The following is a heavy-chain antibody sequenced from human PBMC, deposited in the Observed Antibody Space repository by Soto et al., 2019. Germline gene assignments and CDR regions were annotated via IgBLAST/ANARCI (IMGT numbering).Heavy chain of an antibody. CDR1: GFNFYNYW. V-gene: IGHV3-74*03. D-gene: IGHD4-17*01. CDR2: INSDGSST. CDR3: ARSLRGMDV. Sequence: QLVESGGGLVQPGESLRLSCRVSGFNFYNYWMHWVRQAPGKGLVWLSRINSDGSSTTYADSVRGRFTISRDNAKNMLYVQMNSLRAEDTAVYYCARSLRGMDVWGQGTTVTV. J-gene: IGHJ6*02.